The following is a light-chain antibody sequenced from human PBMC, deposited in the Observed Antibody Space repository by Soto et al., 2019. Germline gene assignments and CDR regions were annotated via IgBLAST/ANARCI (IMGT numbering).Light chain of an antibody. J-gene: IGKJ1*01. V-gene: IGKV3-20*01. Sequence: EIVLTQSPGTLSLSPGERATLSCRASQSVSRASQSLSSSYLAWYQQKPGQAPRLLIYGASSRATGIPDRFSGSGSGTDFTLTISRLEPEDFAVYYCQQYGSSPPWTFGQGTKVEIK. CDR3: QQYGSSPPWT. CDR2: GAS. CDR1: QSLSSSY.